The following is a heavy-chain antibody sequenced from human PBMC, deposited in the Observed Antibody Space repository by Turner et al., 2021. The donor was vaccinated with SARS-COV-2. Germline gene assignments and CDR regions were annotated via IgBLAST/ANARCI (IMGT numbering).Heavy chain of an antibody. CDR3: ASQEALVPSYYFYYYGMDV. CDR1: GGSISSSSYD. CDR2: IYYSGIT. D-gene: IGHD2-8*02. J-gene: IGHJ6*02. V-gene: IGHV4-39*01. Sequence: QLQLQESGPGLVKPSETLSLPGTVSGGSISSSSYDWGWLRQPPGKWLEWIGSIYYSGITYYNPSLKSRVTIAVDTSKIQFSLKLSSVTAADTAVYYCASQEALVPSYYFYYYGMDVWGQGTTVTVSS.